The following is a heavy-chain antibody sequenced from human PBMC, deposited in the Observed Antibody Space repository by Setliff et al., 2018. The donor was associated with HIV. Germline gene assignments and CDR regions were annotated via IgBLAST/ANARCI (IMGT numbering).Heavy chain of an antibody. J-gene: IGHJ4*02. V-gene: IGHV1-18*01. CDR3: ARDDFTVSTKGDY. CDR2: ISAYNGNT. CDR1: GYIFISYG. Sequence: ASVKVSCKASGYIFISYGFCWVRQAPGQGLEWMGWISAYNGNTNYAQKFQGRITLTTDTSTNTAYMELRSLRSDDTAVYYCARDDFTVSTKGDYWGQGTLVTVSS. D-gene: IGHD4-17*01.